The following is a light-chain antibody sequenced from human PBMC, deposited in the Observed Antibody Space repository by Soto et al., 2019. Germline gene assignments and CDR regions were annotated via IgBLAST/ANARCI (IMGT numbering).Light chain of an antibody. CDR1: QSVNSN. J-gene: IGKJ1*01. CDR3: QQYNPWPRT. V-gene: IGKV3D-15*01. CDR2: GAF. Sequence: EIVMTQSPATLSVSPGERATLSCRASQSVNSNLAWYQQSPGQAPSLLIYGAFNRATNISARFSGSGSGTEFTLNLTSLQSEDFAIYYCQQYNPWPRTFGQGTKVEIK.